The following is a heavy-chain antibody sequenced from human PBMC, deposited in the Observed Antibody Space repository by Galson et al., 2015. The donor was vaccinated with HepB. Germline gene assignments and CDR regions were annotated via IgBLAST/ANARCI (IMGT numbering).Heavy chain of an antibody. CDR1: GFTFSSYG. CDR3: ANTRGYCSSRCYYYGMDV. Sequence: SLRLSCAASGFTFSSYGMHWVRQAPGKGLEWVAVISYDGSNKYYADSVKGRFTISRDNSKNTLYLQMNSLRAEDTAVYYCANTRGYCSSRCYYYGMDVWGQGTTVTVSS. D-gene: IGHD2-2*01. J-gene: IGHJ6*02. CDR2: ISYDGSNK. V-gene: IGHV3-30*18.